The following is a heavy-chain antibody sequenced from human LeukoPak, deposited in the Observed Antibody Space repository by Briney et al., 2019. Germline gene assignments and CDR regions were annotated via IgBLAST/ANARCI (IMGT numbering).Heavy chain of an antibody. D-gene: IGHD6-19*01. V-gene: IGHV3-33*01. CDR1: GFTFSSYG. Sequence: QPGGSLRLSCAASGFTFSSYGMHWVRQAPGKGLEWVAVIWYDGSNKYYADSVKGRFTISRDNSKNTLYLQMNSLRAEDTAVYYCARSYSSGWGYPYFDYWGQGTLVTVSS. J-gene: IGHJ4*02. CDR2: IWYDGSNK. CDR3: ARSYSSGWGYPYFDY.